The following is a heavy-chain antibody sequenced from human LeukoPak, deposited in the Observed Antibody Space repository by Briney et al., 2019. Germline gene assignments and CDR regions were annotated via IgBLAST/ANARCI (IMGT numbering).Heavy chain of an antibody. D-gene: IGHD1-26*01. CDR3: ANNRIVGITPLDY. Sequence: PGGSLRLSCAASGFTFSNYWMNWVRQAPGKGLEWVSTTSDRAGSSSYSDSVKGRFTISRDNSKNTLYLQMNSLRAEDTAVYYCANNRIVGITPLDYWGQGTLVIVSS. CDR2: TSDRAGSS. J-gene: IGHJ4*02. CDR1: GFTFSNYW. V-gene: IGHV3-23*01.